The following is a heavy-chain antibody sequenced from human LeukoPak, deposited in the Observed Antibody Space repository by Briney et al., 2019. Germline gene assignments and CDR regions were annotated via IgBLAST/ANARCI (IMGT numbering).Heavy chain of an antibody. Sequence: PSETLSLTCAVYGGSFSAYYWSWIRQPPGKGLEWIGEINHSGSTNYNPSLKGRVAISVDTSKNQFSLKLSSVTAADTAVYYCARGGGTYYMDVWGKGTTVTVSS. J-gene: IGHJ6*03. CDR2: INHSGST. V-gene: IGHV4-34*01. CDR1: GGSFSAYY. CDR3: ARGGGTYYMDV.